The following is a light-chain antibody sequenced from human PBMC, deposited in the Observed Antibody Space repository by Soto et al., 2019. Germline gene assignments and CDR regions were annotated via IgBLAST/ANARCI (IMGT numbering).Light chain of an antibody. CDR2: DAS. CDR3: QQRSNWLLT. J-gene: IGKJ4*01. CDR1: QSVSSY. Sequence: EIVLTQSPATLSLSPGERATLSCRASQSVSSYLAWYQQKRGQAPRLLIYDASNRAPGIPARLSGSGSGTDFTLTISSLEPEDFALYYCQQRSNWLLTFGGGTKVEIK. V-gene: IGKV3-11*01.